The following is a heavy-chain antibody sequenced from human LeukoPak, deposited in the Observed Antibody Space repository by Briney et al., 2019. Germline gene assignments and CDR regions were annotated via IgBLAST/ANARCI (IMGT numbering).Heavy chain of an antibody. Sequence: SVKVSCKASGGTFSSYGISWVRQAPGQGLEWMGGIIPIFGTANYAQKFQGRVTITTDESTSTAYMELSSLRSEETAVYYCANDKSSRLNTWSTPWGQASLPTASA. J-gene: IGHJ5*02. CDR2: IIPIFGTA. D-gene: IGHD6-19*01. CDR1: GGTFSSYG. V-gene: IGHV1-69*05. CDR3: ANDKSSRLNTWSTP.